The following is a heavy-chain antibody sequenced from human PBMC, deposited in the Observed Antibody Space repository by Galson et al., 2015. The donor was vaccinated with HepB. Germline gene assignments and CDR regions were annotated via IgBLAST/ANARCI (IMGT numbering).Heavy chain of an antibody. CDR2: IYPGDSDT. CDR1: GYSFTSYW. CDR3: ARRGGYCSSTSCYRGYAFDI. V-gene: IGHV5-51*01. Sequence: QSGAEVKKPGESLKISCKGSGYSFTSYWIGWVRQMPGKGLEWMGIIYPGDSDTRYSPSFQGQVTISADKSISTAYLQWSSLKASDTAMYYCARRGGYCSSTSCYRGYAFDIWGQGTMVTVSS. J-gene: IGHJ3*02. D-gene: IGHD2-2*01.